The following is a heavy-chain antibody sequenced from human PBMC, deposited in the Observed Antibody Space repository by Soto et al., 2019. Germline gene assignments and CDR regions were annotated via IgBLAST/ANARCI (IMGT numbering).Heavy chain of an antibody. CDR2: ISAYNGNT. D-gene: IGHD3-22*01. Sequence: ASVKVSCKASGYTFTSYGISWVRQAPGQGLEWMGWISAYNGNTNYAQKLQGRVTMTTDTSTSTAYMELRSLRSDDTAVYYCARDAYYVSSGYYYVFDYWGQGTLVTVSS. CDR3: ARDAYYVSSGYYYVFDY. V-gene: IGHV1-18*04. J-gene: IGHJ4*02. CDR1: GYTFTSYG.